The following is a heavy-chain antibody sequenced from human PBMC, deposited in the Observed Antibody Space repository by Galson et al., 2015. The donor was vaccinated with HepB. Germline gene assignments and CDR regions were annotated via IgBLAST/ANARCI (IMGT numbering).Heavy chain of an antibody. J-gene: IGHJ4*02. D-gene: IGHD1-26*01. V-gene: IGHV3-72*01. CDR3: ARTPSNYWIDY. CDR2: SRNKANSYTT. CDR1: GLTFSDYH. Sequence: SLRLSCAASGLTFSDYHMDWVRQAPGKGLEWVGRSRNKANSYTTVYAASVKDRFTISRDDSKNSVSLQMNSLKAEDTAVYYCARTPSNYWIDYWGQGTLVTVSS.